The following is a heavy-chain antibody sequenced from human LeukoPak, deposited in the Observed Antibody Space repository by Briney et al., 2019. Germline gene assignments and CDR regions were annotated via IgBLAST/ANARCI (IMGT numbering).Heavy chain of an antibody. CDR3: ARGWALGS. CDR2: TYYRSKWYN. Sequence: SQTLSLTCAISGDSVSSNRTAWNWIRQSPSRGLEWLGKTYYRSKWYNDYAVSVKGRITINPDTTKNQFSLQLNSVTPEDMAVYYCARGWALGSWGQGTLVTVSS. J-gene: IGHJ5*02. CDR1: GDSVSSNRTA. V-gene: IGHV6-1*01. D-gene: IGHD3-3*02.